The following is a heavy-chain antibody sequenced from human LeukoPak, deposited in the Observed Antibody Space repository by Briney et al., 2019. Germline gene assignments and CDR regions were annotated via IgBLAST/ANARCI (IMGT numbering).Heavy chain of an antibody. CDR3: AKAPTSSLYYSYMDV. D-gene: IGHD6-6*01. CDR2: ISGSGGST. V-gene: IGHV3-23*01. Sequence: PGGSLRLSWAASGFTFSSYAMSWVRQAPGKGLEWVSVISGSGGSTYYADSVKGRFTISRDSSKNTLYLQMNSLRAEDTAVYYCAKAPTSSLYYSYMDVWGKGTTVTVSS. CDR1: GFTFSSYA. J-gene: IGHJ6*03.